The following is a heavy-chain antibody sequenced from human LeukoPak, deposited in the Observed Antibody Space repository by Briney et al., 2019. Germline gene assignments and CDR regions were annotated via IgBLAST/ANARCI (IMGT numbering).Heavy chain of an antibody. D-gene: IGHD3-22*01. CDR2: INHSGST. Sequence: SETLSLTCAVYGGSFSGYYWSWIRQPPVKGLEWIGEINHSGSTNYNPSLKSRVTISVDTSKNQFSLKLSSVTAADTAVYYCASTLRYSSGYYYYYYYGMDVWGQGTTVTVSS. J-gene: IGHJ6*02. V-gene: IGHV4-34*01. CDR3: ASTLRYSSGYYYYYYYGMDV. CDR1: GGSFSGYY.